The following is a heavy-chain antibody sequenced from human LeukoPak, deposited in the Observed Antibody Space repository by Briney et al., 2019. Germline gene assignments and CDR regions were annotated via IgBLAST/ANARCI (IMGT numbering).Heavy chain of an antibody. V-gene: IGHV3-23*01. Sequence: GGSLRLSCAASGFTFSSYAMSWVRQAPGKGLEWVSAISGSGGSTYYADSVKGRFTISRDNAKNSLYLQMNSLRAEDTAVYYCARGQDIAVASFDYWGQGTLVTVSS. CDR2: ISGSGGST. D-gene: IGHD6-19*01. CDR3: ARGQDIAVASFDY. CDR1: GFTFSSYA. J-gene: IGHJ4*02.